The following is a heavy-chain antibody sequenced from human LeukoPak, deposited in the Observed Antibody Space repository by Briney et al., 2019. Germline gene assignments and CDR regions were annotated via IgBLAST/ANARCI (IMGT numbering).Heavy chain of an antibody. V-gene: IGHV3-21*01. CDR1: GFTFSSYS. D-gene: IGHD3-22*01. Sequence: QAGGSLRLXCAASGFTFSSYSMNWVRQAPGKGLEWVSSISSSSYIYYADSVKGRFTISRDNAKNSLYLQMNSLRAEDTAVYYCARDRVGDYYDSSGYPFGYWGQGTLVTVSS. CDR2: ISSSSYI. J-gene: IGHJ4*02. CDR3: ARDRVGDYYDSSGYPFGY.